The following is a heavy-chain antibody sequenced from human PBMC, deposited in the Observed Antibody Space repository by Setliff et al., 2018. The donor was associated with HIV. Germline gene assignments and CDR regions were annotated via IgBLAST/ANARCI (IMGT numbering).Heavy chain of an antibody. D-gene: IGHD2-2*01. V-gene: IGHV4-4*09. CDR1: GDSISSYS. CDR2: VYASGET. Sequence: SETLSLTCTVSGDSISSYSWNWIRQPPGWGLEWIGYVYASGETNYNPSLKSRVTMSTDTSRNQFFLNLNYATAADTAVYFCARRVLQDSTITSSNWFVSWGQGTLVTVSS. J-gene: IGHJ5*01. CDR3: ARRVLQDSTITSSNWFVS.